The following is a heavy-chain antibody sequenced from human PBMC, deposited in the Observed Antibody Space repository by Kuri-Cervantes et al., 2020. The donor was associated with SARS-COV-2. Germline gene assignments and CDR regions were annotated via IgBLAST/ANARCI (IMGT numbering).Heavy chain of an antibody. D-gene: IGHD6-19*01. CDR2: IWYDGSNK. J-gene: IGHJ6*02. CDR1: GFMFTTYA. V-gene: IGHV3-30*02. Sequence: GGSLRLSCEGSGFMFTTYAMHWVRQAPGKGLEWVAVIWYDGSNKYYADSVKGRFTISRDNSKNTLYLQMNSLRAEDTAVYYCAKVAEEDSSGWYPDYYYGMDVWGQGTTVTVSS. CDR3: AKVAEEDSSGWYPDYYYGMDV.